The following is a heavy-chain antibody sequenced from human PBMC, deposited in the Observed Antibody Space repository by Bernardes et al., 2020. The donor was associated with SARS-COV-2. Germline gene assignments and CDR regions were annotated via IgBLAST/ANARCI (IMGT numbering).Heavy chain of an antibody. J-gene: IGHJ4*02. CDR1: GFTLSCYW. D-gene: IGHD3-22*01. Sequence: GGALRPSRAASGFTLSCYWMSWVRPAPGEGAEWVANIKQDGSEKYYVDSVKGRFTISRDNAKNSLYLQMNSLRAEDTAVYYCARDSSGYYDFDYWGQGTLVTVSS. CDR3: ARDSSGYYDFDY. V-gene: IGHV3-7*01. CDR2: IKQDGSEK.